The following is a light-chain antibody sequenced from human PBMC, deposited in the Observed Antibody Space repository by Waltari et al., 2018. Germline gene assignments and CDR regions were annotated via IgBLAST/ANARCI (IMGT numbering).Light chain of an antibody. CDR2: GAT. V-gene: IGKV3-20*01. Sequence: IVLTPSPGTLSLSPGERATLSCRASQSVNTYLAWYQQKPGQAPRLPTAGATSRAGRXPXXXSGXXSGTDFSLTXSXLEAEDFAVYYCQHHVRLPATFGQGTKVEIK. CDR3: QHHVRLPAT. CDR1: QSVNTY. J-gene: IGKJ1*01.